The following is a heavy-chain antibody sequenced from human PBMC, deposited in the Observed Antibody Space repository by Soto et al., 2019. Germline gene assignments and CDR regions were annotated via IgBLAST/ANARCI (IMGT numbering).Heavy chain of an antibody. V-gene: IGHV1-18*01. CDR1: GYTFTSYG. Sequence: ASVKVSCKASGYTFTSYGISWVRQAPGQGLEWMGWISAYNGNTNYAQKLQGRVTMTTDTSTSTAYMELRSLRSDDTAVYYCARADYSNYEGYYYYYGMDVWGQGTTVTVSS. J-gene: IGHJ6*02. CDR2: ISAYNGNT. D-gene: IGHD4-4*01. CDR3: ARADYSNYEGYYYYYGMDV.